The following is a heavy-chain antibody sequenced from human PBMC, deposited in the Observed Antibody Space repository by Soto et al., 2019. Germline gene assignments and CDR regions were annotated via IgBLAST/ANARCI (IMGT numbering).Heavy chain of an antibody. J-gene: IGHJ4*02. D-gene: IGHD6-6*01. CDR3: ASRSGQLPYYFDY. CDR2: ISAYNGNT. CDR1: GYTFTRYG. V-gene: IGHV1-18*03. Sequence: ASVKVPCKASGYTFTRYGISWVRQAPGQGLEWMGWISAYNGNTNYAQKFQGRVTMTTDASTSTAYMELRSLRSDDMAVYFCASRSGQLPYYFDYWGQGTQVTVSS.